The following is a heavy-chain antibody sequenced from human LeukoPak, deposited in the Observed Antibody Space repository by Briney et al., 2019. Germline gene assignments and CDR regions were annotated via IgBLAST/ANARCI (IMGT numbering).Heavy chain of an antibody. CDR3: ARDRSNVAASGGWFDP. CDR2: ISGSSSYI. Sequence: WGFLRLSCAASGFTFNSYAMNWVRQAPGKGLEWVSSISGSSSYIYYGDSVKGRITISRDNARNSLYLEMISLRAEDTAVYYCARDRSNVAASGGWFDPWGQGTLVIVSS. V-gene: IGHV3-21*01. CDR1: GFTFNSYA. J-gene: IGHJ5*02. D-gene: IGHD6-13*01.